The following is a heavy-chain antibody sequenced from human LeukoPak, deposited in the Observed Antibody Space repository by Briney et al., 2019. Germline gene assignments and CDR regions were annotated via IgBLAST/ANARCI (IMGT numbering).Heavy chain of an antibody. Sequence: PGGSLRLSCVASGFTFSSYAMSWVRQAPGKGLEWVANIKQDGSEKYYVDSVKGRFTISRDNAKNSLYLQMNSLNAEDTAVYYWPGGWLQDNFDYWAQGTLVTVSS. D-gene: IGHD5-24*01. V-gene: IGHV3-7*04. CDR3: PGGWLQDNFDY. CDR2: IKQDGSEK. J-gene: IGHJ4*02. CDR1: GFTFSSYA.